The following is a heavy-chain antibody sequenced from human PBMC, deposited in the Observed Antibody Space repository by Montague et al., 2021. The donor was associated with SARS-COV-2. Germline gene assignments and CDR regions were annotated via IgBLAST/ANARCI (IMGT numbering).Heavy chain of an antibody. V-gene: IGHV6-1*01. CDR3: VRYSGWFYFDF. CDR2: TYYRSKWYS. CDR1: GDSVSSNSVA. D-gene: IGHD6-19*01. Sequence: CAISGDSVSSNSVAWSWNRQSPSRGLEWLGGTYYRSKWYSDYAPSVRGRLTVNPDASKNEFSLELNYVTPEDTAVYYCVRYSGWFYFDFWGQGTLVTVSS. J-gene: IGHJ4*02.